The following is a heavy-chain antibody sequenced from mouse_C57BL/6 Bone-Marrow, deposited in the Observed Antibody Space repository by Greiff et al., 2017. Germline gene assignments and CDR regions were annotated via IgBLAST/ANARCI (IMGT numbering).Heavy chain of an antibody. CDR1: GYAFSSYW. CDR2: IYPGDGDT. Sequence: VQLQQSGAELVKPGASVKLSCKASGYAFSSYWMNWVKQRPGQSLEWIGQIYPGDGDTNYNGKFKGKATLTADKSSSTAYMQLGSLTSDDCAVYICAGGAYWGQGTLVTVSA. J-gene: IGHJ3*01. CDR3: AGGAY. V-gene: IGHV1-80*01.